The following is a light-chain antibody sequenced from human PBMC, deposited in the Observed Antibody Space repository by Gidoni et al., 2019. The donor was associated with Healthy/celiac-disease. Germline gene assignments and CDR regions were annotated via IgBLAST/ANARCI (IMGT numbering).Light chain of an antibody. CDR1: QSISSY. CDR2: AAS. V-gene: IGKV1-39*01. J-gene: IGKJ4*01. Sequence: IQLPKSPSSLSASVGDRVTITCRASQSISSYLNWYQQKPGKAPKLLIYAASSLQSGVPSRFSGSGSGTDFTLTISSLQPEDFATYYCQQSYSTPRAFGGGTKVEIK. CDR3: QQSYSTPRA.